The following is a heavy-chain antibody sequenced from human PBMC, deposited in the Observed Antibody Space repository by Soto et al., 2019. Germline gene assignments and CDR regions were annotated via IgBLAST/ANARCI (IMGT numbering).Heavy chain of an antibody. CDR2: INHSGST. Sequence: SETLSLTCAVYGGSFSGYYWSWIRQPPGKGLEWIGEINHSGSTNYNPSLKSRVTISVDTSKNQFSLKLSSVTAADTAVYYCARVVWFGESLGWFDHWGQGPLVTLSS. V-gene: IGHV4-34*01. CDR1: GGSFSGYY. J-gene: IGHJ5*02. D-gene: IGHD3-10*01. CDR3: ARVVWFGESLGWFDH.